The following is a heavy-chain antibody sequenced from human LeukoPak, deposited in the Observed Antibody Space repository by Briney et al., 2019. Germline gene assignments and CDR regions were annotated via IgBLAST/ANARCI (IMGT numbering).Heavy chain of an antibody. CDR2: ISYSGST. CDR3: ARDLGYCSSTSCRYFDS. V-gene: IGHV4-31*03. CDR1: GGSISSGGYY. Sequence: SQTLSLTCTVSGGSISSGGYYWSWIRQHPGKGLEWIGYISYSGSTYYNPSLMRRVTISVDTSKNQFSLKLSSVTAADTAVYYCARDLGYCSSTSCRYFDSWGQGTLVTVSS. D-gene: IGHD2-2*01. J-gene: IGHJ4*02.